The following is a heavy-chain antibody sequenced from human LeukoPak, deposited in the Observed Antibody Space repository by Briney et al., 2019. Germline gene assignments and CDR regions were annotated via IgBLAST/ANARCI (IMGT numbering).Heavy chain of an antibody. CDR3: ASSPIGIID. D-gene: IGHD3-10*01. J-gene: IGHJ4*02. Sequence: PGGSLRLSCAASGFTFSSYAMHWVRQAPGKGLEWVAVISYDGSNKYYADSVKGRFTISRDNSKNTLYLQMNSLRAEDTAVYYCASSPIGIIDWGQGTLVTVSS. V-gene: IGHV3-30*04. CDR1: GFTFSSYA. CDR2: ISYDGSNK.